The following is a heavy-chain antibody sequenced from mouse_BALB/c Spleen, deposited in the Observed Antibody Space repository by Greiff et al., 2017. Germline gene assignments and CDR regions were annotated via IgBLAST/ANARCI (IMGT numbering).Heavy chain of an antibody. D-gene: IGHD2-3*01. J-gene: IGHJ2*01. CDR1: GFSLTSYG. Sequence: VKLQESGPGLVAPSQSLSITCTVSGFSLTSYGVHWVRQPPGKGLEWLGVIWAGGSTNYNSALMSRLSISKDNSKSQVFLKMNSLQTDDTAMYYCAREGDGYYVHYWGQGTTLTVSS. CDR3: AREGDGYYVHY. CDR2: IWAGGST. V-gene: IGHV2-9*02.